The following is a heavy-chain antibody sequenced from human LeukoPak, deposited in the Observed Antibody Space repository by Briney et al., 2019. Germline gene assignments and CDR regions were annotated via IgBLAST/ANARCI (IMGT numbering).Heavy chain of an antibody. CDR2: IYHNGTS. CDR1: VGSISSGNW. V-gene: IGHV4-4*02. CDR3: ATAPILRGEGGEHYKYGMDV. Sequence: SETLSLTCAVSVGSISSGNWWSWARQSPGKGLEWIGEIYHNGTSNNNPSLKSRVTISADTFKNHFSLKLTSVTAADTAVYYCATAPILRGEGGEHYKYGMDVWGQGTTVIVSS. J-gene: IGHJ6*02. D-gene: IGHD2-2*02.